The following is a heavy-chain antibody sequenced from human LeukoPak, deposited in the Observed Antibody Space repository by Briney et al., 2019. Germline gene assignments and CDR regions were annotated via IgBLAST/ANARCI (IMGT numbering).Heavy chain of an antibody. CDR2: IYSGGST. CDR1: EFSVGSNY. CDR3: AKDVRKSSTSGGTFDY. D-gene: IGHD3-10*01. Sequence: GGSLRLSCAASEFSVGSNYMTWVRQAPGKGLEWVSLIYSGGSTYYADSVKGRFTIARDNFRNTVYLQMNSLRPEDTAVYYCAKDVRKSSTSGGTFDYWGQGTLVSVSS. J-gene: IGHJ4*02. V-gene: IGHV3-66*02.